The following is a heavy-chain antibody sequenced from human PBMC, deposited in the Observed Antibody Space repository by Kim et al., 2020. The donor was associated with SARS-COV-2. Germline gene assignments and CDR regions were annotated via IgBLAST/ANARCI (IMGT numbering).Heavy chain of an antibody. J-gene: IGHJ4*02. Sequence: TNYHPSLKSRVTISVDTSKNQFSLKLSSVTAADTAVYYCARRRGSSPLDYWGQGTLVTVSS. CDR2: T. V-gene: IGHV4-34*01. CDR3: ARRRGSSPLDY. D-gene: IGHD1-26*01.